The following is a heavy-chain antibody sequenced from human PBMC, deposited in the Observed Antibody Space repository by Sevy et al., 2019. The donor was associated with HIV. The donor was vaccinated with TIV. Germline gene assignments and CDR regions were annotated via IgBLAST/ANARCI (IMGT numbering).Heavy chain of an antibody. CDR2: FSFGCGRI. D-gene: IGHD2-8*01. Sequence: GGSLRLSCAASGFTFAKYSMSWVRQAPGKGLEWVSTFSFGCGRINYADSVKGRFTISRDDSKNTLFLQMNSLRAEDAATYFCAREGCTLPHDYWGQGTLVTVSS. CDR1: GFTFAKYS. CDR3: AREGCTLPHDY. J-gene: IGHJ4*02. V-gene: IGHV3-23*01.